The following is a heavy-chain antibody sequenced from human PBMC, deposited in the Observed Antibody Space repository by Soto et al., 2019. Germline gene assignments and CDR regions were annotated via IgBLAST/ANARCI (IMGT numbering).Heavy chain of an antibody. J-gene: IGHJ6*02. V-gene: IGHV3-7*05. CDR1: GFTFRTYW. D-gene: IGHD5-18*01. CDR3: ARDVSTSWYSYDYHGMDV. CDR2: INQDGSEK. Sequence: EVQLVESGGGLVQPGGSLRLSCGASGFTFRTYWLSWVRQVPGKGLEWVANINQDGSEKNYVDSVKGRFTISRDNAKNSLYLQMSSLRADDTALYYCARDVSTSWYSYDYHGMDVWGQGTTVTVSS.